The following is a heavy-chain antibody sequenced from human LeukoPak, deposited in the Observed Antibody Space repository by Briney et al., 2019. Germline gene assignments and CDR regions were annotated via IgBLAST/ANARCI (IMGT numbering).Heavy chain of an antibody. CDR2: INHSGST. CDR1: GGSFSGYY. J-gene: IGHJ6*03. Sequence: SETLSLTCAVYGGSFSGYYWGWVRQPPGKGLEWIGEINHSGSTNYNPSLKSRVTISIDTSKNQFSLNLNSVTAADMAVYYCARQGYQLLVYYYYYLDVWGKGTTVTVSS. CDR3: ARQGYQLLVYYYYYLDV. V-gene: IGHV4-34*01. D-gene: IGHD2-2*01.